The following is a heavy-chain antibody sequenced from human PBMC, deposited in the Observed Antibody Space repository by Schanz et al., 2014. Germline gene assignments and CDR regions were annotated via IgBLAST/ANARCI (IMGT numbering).Heavy chain of an antibody. J-gene: IGHJ6*03. D-gene: IGHD1-26*01. CDR1: NYIFTKYY. V-gene: IGHV1-46*01. Sequence: QVQLVQSGAEVKKPGASVKLSCKASNYIFTKYYIHCVRQAPGQGLEWMGLINPYDDTIDYAKKCQGRFTMTRDTSTTTGYMELSSVRSDDTTMYDCARAPVSVGPYHYDMDVWGKGTTVNVSS. CDR2: INPYDDTI. CDR3: ARAPVSVGPYHYDMDV.